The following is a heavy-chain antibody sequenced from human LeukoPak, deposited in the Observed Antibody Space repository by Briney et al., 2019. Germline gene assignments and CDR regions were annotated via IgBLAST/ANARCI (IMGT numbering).Heavy chain of an antibody. V-gene: IGHV4-38-2*02. CDR1: GYSISSGYY. CDR2: IYYSGST. D-gene: IGHD2-21*02. CDR3: ARHGGDSMTVNWFDP. J-gene: IGHJ5*02. Sequence: SETLSLTCTVSGYSISSGYYWGWIRQPPGKGLEWIGSIYYSGSTYYNPSLKSRVTISVDTSKNQFSLKLSSVTAADTAVYYCARHGGDSMTVNWFDPWGQGTLVTVSS.